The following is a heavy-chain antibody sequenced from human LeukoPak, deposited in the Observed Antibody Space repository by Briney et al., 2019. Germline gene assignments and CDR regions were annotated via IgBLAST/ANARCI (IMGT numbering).Heavy chain of an antibody. CDR3: ARGQYSSGWAFDY. CDR2: IYPGDSDT. CDR1: GSIFTSYW. Sequence: GASLQISCKGSGSIFTSYWIGWVRQLPGKGLEWMGIIYPGDSDTRYSPSFQGQVTISADKSISTAYLQWSSLKASDTAMYYCARGQYSSGWAFDYWGQGTLVTVSS. J-gene: IGHJ4*02. V-gene: IGHV5-51*01. D-gene: IGHD6-19*01.